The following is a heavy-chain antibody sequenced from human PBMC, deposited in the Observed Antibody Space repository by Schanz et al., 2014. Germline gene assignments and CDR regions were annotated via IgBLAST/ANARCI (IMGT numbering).Heavy chain of an antibody. CDR3: AKGRFGELSAFDI. CDR2: MNESHSTI. Sequence: EVQLLESGGGLVEPGGSLRLSCAASGFSFSSYAMGWDRQARGKGLEWVSAMNESHSTIYYADSVRGRFTISRDNSKNTLYLQMNSLRAEDTAVYYCAKGRFGELSAFDIWGQGTMVTVSS. CDR1: GFSFSSYA. J-gene: IGHJ3*02. D-gene: IGHD3-10*01. V-gene: IGHV3-23*01.